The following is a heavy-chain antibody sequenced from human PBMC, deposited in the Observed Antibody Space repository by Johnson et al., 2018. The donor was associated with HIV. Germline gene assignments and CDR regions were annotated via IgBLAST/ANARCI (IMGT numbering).Heavy chain of an antibody. CDR3: ARGGSYLTLDDAFDI. J-gene: IGHJ3*02. V-gene: IGHV3-11*04. CDR2: IRSSGSTI. Sequence: MQLVESGGGLVKPGGSLRVSCAASGFTFSDYSMSWIHQAPGKGLEWVSYIRSSGSTIYYADSVKGRFTISRDNAKNSLYLQMNSLRAEDTAVYYCARGGSYLTLDDAFDIWGQGTMVTVSS. CDR1: GFTFSDYS. D-gene: IGHD1-26*01.